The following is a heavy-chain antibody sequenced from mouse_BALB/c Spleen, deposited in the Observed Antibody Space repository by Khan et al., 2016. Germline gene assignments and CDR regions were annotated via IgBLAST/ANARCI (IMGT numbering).Heavy chain of an antibody. Sequence: EVELVESGGGLVQPGGSLRLSCATSGFTFTDYYMSWVRQPPGKALEWLGFIRNKANGYTTEYSASVKGRFTISRDNSQSILYLQLNTQRAEDSATYYCARDIYYGNYDWFAYWGQGTLVTVAA. D-gene: IGHD2-1*01. CDR1: GFTFTDYY. CDR3: ARDIYYGNYDWFAY. V-gene: IGHV7-3*02. J-gene: IGHJ3*01. CDR2: IRNKANGYTT.